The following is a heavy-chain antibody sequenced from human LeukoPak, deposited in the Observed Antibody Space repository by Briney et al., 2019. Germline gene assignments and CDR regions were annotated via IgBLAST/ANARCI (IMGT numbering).Heavy chain of an antibody. J-gene: IGHJ5*02. CDR2: IYYSGST. Sequence: PSETLSLTCTVSGGSISSSSYYWGWIRQPPGKGLEWIGSIYYSGSTYYNPSLKSRVTISVDTSKNQFSLKLSSVTAADTAVYYYARGGRGIAVAGRGWFDPWGQGTLVTVSS. D-gene: IGHD6-19*01. CDR3: ARGGRGIAVAGRGWFDP. V-gene: IGHV4-39*07. CDR1: GGSISSSSYY.